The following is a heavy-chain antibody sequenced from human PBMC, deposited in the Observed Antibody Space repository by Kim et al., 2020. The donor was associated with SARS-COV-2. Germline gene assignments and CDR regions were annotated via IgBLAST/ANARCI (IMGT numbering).Heavy chain of an antibody. CDR3: ARDSYYDILTGPETYYYYGMDV. D-gene: IGHD3-9*01. CDR2: ISYDGSNK. V-gene: IGHV3-30*04. J-gene: IGHJ6*02. Sequence: GGSLRLSCAASGFTFSSYAMHWVRQAPGKGLEWVAVISYDGSNKYYADSVKGRFTISRDNSKNTLYLQMNSLRAEDTAVYYCARDSYYDILTGPETYYYYGMDVWGQGTTVTVSS. CDR1: GFTFSSYA.